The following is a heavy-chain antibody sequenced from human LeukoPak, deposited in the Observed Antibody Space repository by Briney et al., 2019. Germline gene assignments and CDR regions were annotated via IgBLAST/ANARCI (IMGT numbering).Heavy chain of an antibody. Sequence: SETLSLTCAVYGGSFSGYYWSWIRQPPGKGLEWIGEINHSGSTNYNPSLKSRVTISVDTSKNQFSLKLSSVTAADTAVYYCARDLPLGLWGQGTLVTVSS. V-gene: IGHV4-34*01. CDR1: GGSFSGYY. CDR3: ARDLPLGL. J-gene: IGHJ4*02. D-gene: IGHD1-7*01. CDR2: INHSGST.